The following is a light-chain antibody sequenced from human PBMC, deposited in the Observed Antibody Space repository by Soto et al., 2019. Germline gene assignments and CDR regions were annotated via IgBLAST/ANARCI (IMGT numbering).Light chain of an antibody. CDR3: QQYYTYPRT. V-gene: IGKV1-9*01. Sequence: DIQMTQSPSTLSASVGEIVTITFRASQSISSYLAWYQQKPGKAPKLLIYAASTLQSGVPSRFSGSGSGAEFTLTISCLQSEDFASYYCQQYYTYPRTFGQGTKVDI. J-gene: IGKJ1*01. CDR1: QSISSY. CDR2: AAS.